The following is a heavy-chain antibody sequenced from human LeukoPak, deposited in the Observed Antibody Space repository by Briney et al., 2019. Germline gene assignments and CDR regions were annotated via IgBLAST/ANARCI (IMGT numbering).Heavy chain of an antibody. CDR2: IYYSGST. D-gene: IGHD3-3*01. J-gene: IGHJ4*02. CDR1: GGSISSSSYY. Sequence: SETLSLTCTVSGGSISSSSYYWGWIRQPPGKGLEWIGSIYYSGSTYYNPSLKSRVTISVDTSKNQFSLKLSSVTAADTAVYYCATTSFNYDFSYWGQGILVTVSS. CDR3: ATTSFNYDFSY. V-gene: IGHV4-39*01.